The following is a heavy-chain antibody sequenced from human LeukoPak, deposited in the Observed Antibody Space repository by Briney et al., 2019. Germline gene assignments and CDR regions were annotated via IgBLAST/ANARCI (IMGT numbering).Heavy chain of an antibody. D-gene: IGHD4-11*01. CDR1: GFIVSSYY. V-gene: IGHV3-66*01. CDR3: ARSYSNHLFGMDV. Sequence: GGSLRLSCVASGFIVSSYYMTWVRQAPGKGLEWDSVIYSGGSTYYADSVKGRVAISRDNSKNTVFLQMSSVRAEDTAVYYCARSYSNHLFGMDVWGQGTTVTVTS. J-gene: IGHJ6*02. CDR2: IYSGGST.